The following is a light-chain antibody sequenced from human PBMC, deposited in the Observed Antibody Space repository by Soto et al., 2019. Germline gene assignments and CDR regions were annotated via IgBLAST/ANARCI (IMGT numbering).Light chain of an antibody. CDR3: SSYTSSSTGV. CDR2: EVS. V-gene: IGLV2-14*01. CDR1: SSDVGGYNY. Sequence: QSALTQPASVSGSPGQSIIISCTGTSSDVGGYNYVSWYQQHPGKAPKLMIYEVSNRPSGVSDRFSGSKSGNTASLTISGLQAEDEAVYYCSSYTSSSTGVFGGGTKLTVL. J-gene: IGLJ3*02.